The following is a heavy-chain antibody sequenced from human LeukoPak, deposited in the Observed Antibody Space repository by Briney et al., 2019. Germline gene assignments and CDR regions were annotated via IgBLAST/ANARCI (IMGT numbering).Heavy chain of an antibody. V-gene: IGHV1-46*01. CDR1: VYTFTGYW. CDR3: ARDKSVRDEAWWFNR. Sequence: GASVKVSCKSFVYTFTGYWMHWVRQATGQGPEWMGVISPNGGSTIYVQKFEGRVTLTRDMSTSLDYLELSSLRSEGTDVYYGARDKSVRDEAWWFNRWGQGTLVTVSS. J-gene: IGHJ5*02. D-gene: IGHD2-21*01. CDR2: ISPNGGST.